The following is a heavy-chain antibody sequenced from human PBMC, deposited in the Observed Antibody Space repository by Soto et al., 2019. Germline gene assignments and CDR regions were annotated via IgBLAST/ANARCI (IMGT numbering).Heavy chain of an antibody. D-gene: IGHD3-10*01. CDR1: GVSLSRSGVG. CDR3: ARGLETLPVYAFDI. CDR2: IYWSGDE. V-gene: IGHV2-5*01. Sequence: TLVNPTQTLTLAGSCSGVSLSRSGVGVGWGGESPVRALEWLALIYWSGDEKYRPSLKSRLSIIKDTSNNHAVLIMTDMHPVDTATYYCARGLETLPVYAFDIWGQGTMVTVSS. J-gene: IGHJ3*02.